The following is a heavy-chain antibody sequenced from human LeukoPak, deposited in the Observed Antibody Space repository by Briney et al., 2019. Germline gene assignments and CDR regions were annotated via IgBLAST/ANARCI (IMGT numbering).Heavy chain of an antibody. CDR2: IIPIFGTA. J-gene: IGHJ5*02. CDR1: GGTFSSYA. CDR3: ARGRVVAATPWFDP. V-gene: IGHV1-69*13. D-gene: IGHD2-15*01. Sequence: GASVKVSCKASGGTFSSYAISWVRQAPGQGLEWMGGIIPIFGTANYAQKFQGRVTITADESTSTAYMELSSLRSEDTAVYYCARGRVVAATPWFDPWGQGTLVTVSS.